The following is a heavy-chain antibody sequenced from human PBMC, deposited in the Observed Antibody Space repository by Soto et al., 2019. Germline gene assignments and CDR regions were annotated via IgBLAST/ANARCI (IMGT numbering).Heavy chain of an antibody. Sequence: GGSLRLSCAASGFTFSNYHMVWVRQAPGKGLEWLAYISNIRTTIYYADSVKGRFTISRDNAKNSLYLHMSSLRDEDTAVYYCAREEHSYALKFWGQGTLVTVSS. D-gene: IGHD5-18*01. CDR3: AREEHSYALKF. J-gene: IGHJ4*02. V-gene: IGHV3-48*02. CDR2: ISNIRTTI. CDR1: GFTFSNYH.